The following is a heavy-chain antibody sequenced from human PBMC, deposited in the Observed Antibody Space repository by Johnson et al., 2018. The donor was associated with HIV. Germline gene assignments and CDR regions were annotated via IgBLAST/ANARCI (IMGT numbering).Heavy chain of an antibody. CDR1: GFTFSSYG. Sequence: QVQLVESGGGVVQPGGSLRLSCAASGFTFSSYGMHWVRQAPGKGLEWVAFIRFDGSNEYNLDSVKGRFTISRDNSKNTLYLQMNSLRADDTAVYYCAKDGGSYGNGFDIWGQGTMVIVSS. CDR3: AKDGGSYGNGFDI. CDR2: IRFDGSNE. D-gene: IGHD1-26*01. J-gene: IGHJ3*02. V-gene: IGHV3-30*02.